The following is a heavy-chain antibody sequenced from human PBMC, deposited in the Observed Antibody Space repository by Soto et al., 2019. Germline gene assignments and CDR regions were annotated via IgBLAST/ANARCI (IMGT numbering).Heavy chain of an antibody. J-gene: IGHJ4*02. CDR3: ASGLGGYPDARYFDY. CDR1: GGSISSYY. D-gene: IGHD5-12*01. Sequence: SETLSLTCTVSGGSISSYYWSWIRQPPGKGLEWIGYIYYSGSTNYNPSLKSRVTISVDTSKNQFSLKLSSVTAADTAVYYCASGLGGYPDARYFDYWGQGTLVTVSS. CDR2: IYYSGST. V-gene: IGHV4-59*01.